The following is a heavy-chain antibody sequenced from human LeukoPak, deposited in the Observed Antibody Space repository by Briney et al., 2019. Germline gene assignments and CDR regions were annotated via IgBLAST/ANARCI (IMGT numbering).Heavy chain of an antibody. D-gene: IGHD3-10*01. CDR1: GFTFSGSA. J-gene: IGHJ4*02. CDR3: AKGSGNGYGSGPFDY. V-gene: IGHV3-48*01. Sequence: GGSLRLSCAASGFTFSGSAMHWVRQASGKGLEWVSYISSSGSTIYYADSVKGRFTISRDNSKNTVSLQMSSLRAEDTALYYCAKGSGNGYGSGPFDYWGQGTLVTVSS. CDR2: ISSSGSTI.